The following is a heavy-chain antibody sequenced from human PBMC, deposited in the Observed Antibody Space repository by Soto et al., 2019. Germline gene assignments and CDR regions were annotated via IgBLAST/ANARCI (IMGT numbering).Heavy chain of an antibody. CDR1: GFTFSSYG. D-gene: IGHD3-22*01. CDR3: ARGWARSGYYPLY. V-gene: IGHV3-30*03. CDR2: ISYDGSNK. Sequence: QVQLVESGGGVVQPGRSLRLSCAASGFTFSSYGMHWVRQAPGKGLEWVAVISYDGSNKYYADSVKGRFTISRDNSKNTLYLQMNSLRAEDTAVYYCARGWARSGYYPLYWGQGTLVTVSS. J-gene: IGHJ4*02.